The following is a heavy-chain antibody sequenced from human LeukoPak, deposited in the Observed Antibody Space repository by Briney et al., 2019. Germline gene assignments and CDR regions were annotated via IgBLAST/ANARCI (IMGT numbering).Heavy chain of an antibody. CDR3: AKDRRGDYYYYMDV. D-gene: IGHD4-17*01. CDR1: GCTFSSYG. Sequence: PGGSLRLSCAASGCTFSSYGMHWVRQAPGKGLEWVAFIRYDGSNKYYADSVKGRFTISRDNSKNTLYLQMNSLRAEDTAVYYCAKDRRGDYYYYMDVWGKGTTVTVSS. J-gene: IGHJ6*03. CDR2: IRYDGSNK. V-gene: IGHV3-30*02.